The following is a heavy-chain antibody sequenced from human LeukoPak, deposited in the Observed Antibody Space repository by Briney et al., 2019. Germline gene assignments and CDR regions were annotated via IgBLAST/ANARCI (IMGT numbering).Heavy chain of an antibody. CDR2: IIPILGIA. Sequence: SVKVSCKASGGTFSSYAISWVRQAPGQGLEWMGRIIPILGIANYAQKFQGRVTITADKSTSTAYVELSSLRSEDTAVYYCARDRYMFTDMVRGVTVGYWGQGTLVTVSS. CDR3: ARDRYMFTDMVRGVTVGY. D-gene: IGHD3-10*01. J-gene: IGHJ4*02. V-gene: IGHV1-69*04. CDR1: GGTFSSYA.